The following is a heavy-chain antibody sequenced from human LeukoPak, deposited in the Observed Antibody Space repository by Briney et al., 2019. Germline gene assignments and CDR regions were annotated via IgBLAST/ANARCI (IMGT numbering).Heavy chain of an antibody. V-gene: IGHV3-48*01. J-gene: IGHJ4*02. CDR2: ISTGSGTG. Sequence: GGSLRLSCEVSGITFSTSSMNWVRQAPGKGLEWISYISTGSGTGYYAESVKGRVTISRDNAKNSLYLQMNSLRAEDTAVYYCARETDSTLFDYWGQGALVTVSS. D-gene: IGHD2-2*01. CDR1: GITFSTSS. CDR3: ARETDSTLFDY.